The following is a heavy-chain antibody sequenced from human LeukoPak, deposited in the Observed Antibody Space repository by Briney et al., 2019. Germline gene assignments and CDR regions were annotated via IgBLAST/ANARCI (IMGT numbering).Heavy chain of an antibody. CDR1: GFTFSRYS. D-gene: IGHD6-13*01. Sequence: GGSLRLSCAASGFTFSRYSMNWVRQAPGKGLEWVSSISSSSSYIYYADSVKGRFTISRDNAKNSLYLQMNSLRAEDTAVYYCARGALTAAADFDYWGQGTLVTVSS. CDR2: ISSSSSYI. CDR3: ARGALTAAADFDY. V-gene: IGHV3-21*01. J-gene: IGHJ4*02.